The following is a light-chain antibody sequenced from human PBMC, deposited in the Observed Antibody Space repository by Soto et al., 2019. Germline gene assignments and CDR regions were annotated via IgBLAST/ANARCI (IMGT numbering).Light chain of an antibody. Sequence: EIVVTQSPGTLSLSPGERATLSCRASQSVSTSYLAWYQQKPGQAPRRLIYGTSNRATGIPDRFSGSGSGTDFTLTISRLEPEDFAVYYCQQYDNSIFTFGPGTKVDIK. J-gene: IGKJ3*01. CDR1: QSVSTSY. V-gene: IGKV3-20*01. CDR2: GTS. CDR3: QQYDNSIFT.